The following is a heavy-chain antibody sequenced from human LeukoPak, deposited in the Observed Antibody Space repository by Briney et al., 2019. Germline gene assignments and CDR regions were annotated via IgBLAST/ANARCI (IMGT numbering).Heavy chain of an antibody. CDR1: GFTFSSYA. D-gene: IGHD1-26*01. CDR3: ARGGSYLSAFDI. J-gene: IGHJ3*02. Sequence: GGSLRLSCAASGFTFSSYAMSWVRQASGKGLEWVSAISGSGGSTYYADSVKGRFTISRDNSKNTLYLQMNSLRAEDTAVYYCARGGSYLSAFDIWGQGTMVTVSS. V-gene: IGHV3-23*01. CDR2: ISGSGGST.